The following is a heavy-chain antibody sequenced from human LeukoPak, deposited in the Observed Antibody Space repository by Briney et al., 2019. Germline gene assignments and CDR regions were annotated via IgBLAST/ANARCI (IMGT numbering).Heavy chain of an antibody. V-gene: IGHV3-30*02. CDR2: IRYDGSNK. CDR3: AKSGYDFGGWFDP. CDR1: GFTFSSYG. J-gene: IGHJ5*02. D-gene: IGHD5-12*01. Sequence: GGSLRLSCAASGFTFSSYGMHWVRQAPGKGLAWVAFIRYDGSNKYYADSVKGRFTISRDNSKNTLYLQMNNLRAEDTAVYYCAKSGYDFGGWFDPWGQGTLVTVSS.